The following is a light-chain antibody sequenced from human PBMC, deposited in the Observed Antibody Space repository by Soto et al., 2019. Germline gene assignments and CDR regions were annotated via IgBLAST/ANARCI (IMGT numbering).Light chain of an antibody. V-gene: IGKV3-20*01. J-gene: IGKJ1*01. CDR3: QPYGSSPKT. Sequence: EIVLTQSPGTLSLSPGERATLSCRASQSVSNNYLAWYQQKPGQAPRLLIYGASSRATGIPDRFSGSGSGTDFALTISRLEPEDFAVFYCQPYGSSPKTFGQGTRVEIK. CDR1: QSVSNNY. CDR2: GAS.